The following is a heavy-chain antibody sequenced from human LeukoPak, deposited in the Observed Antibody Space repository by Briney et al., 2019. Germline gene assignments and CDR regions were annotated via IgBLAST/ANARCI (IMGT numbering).Heavy chain of an antibody. D-gene: IGHD3-10*01. CDR1: DYSITSGYY. CDR3: ARDERYGSGSRDGAVDAFDF. Sequence: SETLSLTCTVSDYSITSGYYWAWIRQSPGKGLEWIGSIYHTESTYYSPSLHSRVTLSVDTSKNQFSLTLTSVTAADTAVYYCARDERYGSGSRDGAVDAFDFWGLGTMVIVSS. V-gene: IGHV4-38-2*02. CDR2: IYHTEST. J-gene: IGHJ3*01.